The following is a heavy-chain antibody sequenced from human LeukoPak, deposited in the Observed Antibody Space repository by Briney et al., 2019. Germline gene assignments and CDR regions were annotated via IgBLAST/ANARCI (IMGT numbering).Heavy chain of an antibody. CDR3: AAQCGGDCSCFFDY. Sequence: PSQTLSLTCAVSGGSISSSNYYWSWIRQPAGQGLEWIGRIYTSGSTNYNPSLKSRVSMSVDTSKNQFSLKLSSVTAADTAVYYCAAQCGGDCSCFFDYWGQGTLVTVSS. J-gene: IGHJ4*02. CDR1: GGSISSSNYY. D-gene: IGHD2-21*01. CDR2: IYTSGST. V-gene: IGHV4-61*02.